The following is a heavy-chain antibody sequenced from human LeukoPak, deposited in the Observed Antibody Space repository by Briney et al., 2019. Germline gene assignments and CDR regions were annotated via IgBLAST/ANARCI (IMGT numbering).Heavy chain of an antibody. CDR1: GYTFTNYA. Sequence: ASVKLSCKASGYTFTNYAIHWVRQAPGQRLEWMGWISAYNGNTNYAQKLQGRVTMTTDTSTSTAYMELRSLRSDDTAVYYCARGPVVVTAAHNDYWGQGTLVTVSS. CDR2: ISAYNGNT. CDR3: ARGPVVVTAAHNDY. J-gene: IGHJ4*02. V-gene: IGHV1-18*01. D-gene: IGHD2-21*02.